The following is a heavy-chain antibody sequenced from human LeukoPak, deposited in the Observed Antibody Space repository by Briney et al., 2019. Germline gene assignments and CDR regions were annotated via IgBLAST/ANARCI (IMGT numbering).Heavy chain of an antibody. CDR3: ARRISLARVWLVRQEVEKYYFDY. D-gene: IGHD6-19*01. Sequence: GASVKVSCKASGYTFTGYYMHWVRQAPGQGLEWMGWINPNSGGTNYAQKFQGRVTMTRDTSISTAYMELSRLRSDDTAVYYCARRISLARVWLVRQEVEKYYFDYWGQGTLVTVSS. V-gene: IGHV1-2*02. CDR1: GYTFTGYY. CDR2: INPNSGGT. J-gene: IGHJ4*02.